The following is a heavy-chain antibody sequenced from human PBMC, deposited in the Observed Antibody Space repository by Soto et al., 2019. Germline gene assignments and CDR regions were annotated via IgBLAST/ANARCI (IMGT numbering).Heavy chain of an antibody. CDR3: AKSSYHSAYFDF. V-gene: IGHV3-30*18. J-gene: IGHJ4*02. CDR1: GFTFSSYG. D-gene: IGHD5-12*01. Sequence: HPGGSLRLSCAASGFTFSSYGMHWVRQAPGKGLEWVAVISYDGSNKEYADSVKGRFTISRDNSKNTVYLQMNSLRAEDTAVYSCAKSSYHSAYFDFWGQGTLVTVSS. CDR2: ISYDGSNK.